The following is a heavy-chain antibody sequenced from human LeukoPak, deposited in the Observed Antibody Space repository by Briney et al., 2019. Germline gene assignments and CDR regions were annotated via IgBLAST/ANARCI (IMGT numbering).Heavy chain of an antibody. D-gene: IGHD2-2*01. CDR3: ARDEGGIVVVPAAQDY. CDR2: INPNSGGT. J-gene: IGHJ4*02. V-gene: IGHV1-2*02. Sequence: ASVKVSRKASGYTFTGYYMHWVRQAPGQGLEWMGWINPNSGGTNYAQKFQGRVTMTRDTSISTAYMELSRLRSDDTAVYYCARDEGGIVVVPAAQDYWGQGTLVTVSS. CDR1: GYTFTGYY.